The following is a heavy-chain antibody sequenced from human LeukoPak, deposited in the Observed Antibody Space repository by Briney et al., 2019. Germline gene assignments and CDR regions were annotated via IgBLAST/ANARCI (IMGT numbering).Heavy chain of an antibody. J-gene: IGHJ4*02. V-gene: IGHV4-39*01. D-gene: IGHD6-19*01. CDR3: ARRFSSGWYPFDY. CDR2: IYYSGST. Sequence: SETLTLTCTVSGGSISSSSYCWGCIRQPPGKGLEWIGSIYYSGSTYYTPSLKSRVTISVDTSKNQFSLKLSSVTAADTAVYYCARRFSSGWYPFDYWGQGTLVTVSS. CDR1: GGSISSSSYC.